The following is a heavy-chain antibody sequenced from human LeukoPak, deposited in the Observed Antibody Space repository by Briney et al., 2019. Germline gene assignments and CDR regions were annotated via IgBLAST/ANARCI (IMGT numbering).Heavy chain of an antibody. Sequence: GGSLRLSCAASGFTFSSYWMSWVRQAPGKGLEWVANIKQDGSEKYYVDSVKGRFTISRDNAKNSLYLQMNSLRAEDTAVYYCARDDCSSISCYHNWSDPWGQGTLITVSS. V-gene: IGHV3-7*01. D-gene: IGHD2-2*01. CDR1: GFTFSSYW. J-gene: IGHJ5*02. CDR3: ARDDCSSISCYHNWSDP. CDR2: IKQDGSEK.